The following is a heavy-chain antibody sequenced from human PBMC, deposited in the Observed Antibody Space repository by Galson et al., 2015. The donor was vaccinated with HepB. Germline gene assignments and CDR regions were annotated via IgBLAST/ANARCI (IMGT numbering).Heavy chain of an antibody. D-gene: IGHD5-24*01. J-gene: IGHJ4*02. V-gene: IGHV1-18*01. CDR1: GYTLTSYG. Sequence: SVKVSCKASGYTLTSYGISWVRQAPGQGLEWMGWISAYNGNTNYAQKLQGRVTMTTDTSTSTAYMELRSLRSDDTAVYYCLISSGGGYTEFDYWGQGTLVTVSS. CDR2: ISAYNGNT. CDR3: LISSGGGYTEFDY.